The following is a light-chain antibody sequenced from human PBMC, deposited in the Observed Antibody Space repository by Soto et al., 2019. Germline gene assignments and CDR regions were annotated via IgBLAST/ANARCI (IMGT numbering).Light chain of an antibody. J-gene: IGKJ2*01. CDR3: QQYYSYPHT. V-gene: IGKV1-8*01. Sequence: AIRLTQSPSSLSASTGDRVTITCRASQGISSYLAWYQQKPGKAPKLLIYAASTLQSGVPSRFSCSGSKTDLTLTNICLQSEDFATYYCQQYYSYPHTFGQGINLEIK. CDR1: QGISSY. CDR2: AAS.